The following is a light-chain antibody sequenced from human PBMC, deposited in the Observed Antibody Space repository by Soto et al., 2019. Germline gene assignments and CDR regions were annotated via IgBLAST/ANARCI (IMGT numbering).Light chain of an antibody. CDR2: GAS. Sequence: EIVLTQSPGTLSLSPGVGATLSCRASQSVSNNFLAWYQQKPGQAPRLLIYGASSRAPGIPDRFSGSGSGPDFTLTISRLEPEDFAVYYCHQYGTSPLTFGRGTKVEIK. CDR1: QSVSNNF. J-gene: IGKJ4*01. V-gene: IGKV3-20*01. CDR3: HQYGTSPLT.